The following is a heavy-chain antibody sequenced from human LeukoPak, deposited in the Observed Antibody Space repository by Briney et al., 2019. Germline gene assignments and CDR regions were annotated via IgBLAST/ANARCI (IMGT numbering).Heavy chain of an antibody. J-gene: IGHJ4*02. CDR1: GYTLTDYY. D-gene: IGHD3-10*01. V-gene: IGHV1-2*04. CDR2: INPNSGGT. CDR3: ARVVRGSNFFDY. Sequence: GASVKVSCKASGYTLTDYYMHWVRQAPGQGLEWMGRINPNSGGTNYAQKFQGWVTMTRDTSISTAYMELSRLRSDDTAVYYCARVVRGSNFFDYWGQETLVTVSS.